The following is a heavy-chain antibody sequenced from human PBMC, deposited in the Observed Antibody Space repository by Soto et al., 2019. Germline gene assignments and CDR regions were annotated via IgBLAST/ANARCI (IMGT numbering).Heavy chain of an antibody. D-gene: IGHD6-19*01. J-gene: IGHJ6*02. CDR3: ARDQTQWPLGDYGMDV. V-gene: IGHV6-1*01. CDR2: TYYRSKWYN. Sequence: PSRGLEWLGRTYYRSKWYNDYAVSVKSRITINPDTSKNQFSLQLNSVTPEDTVVYYCARDQTQWPLGDYGMDVWGQGTTVTVS.